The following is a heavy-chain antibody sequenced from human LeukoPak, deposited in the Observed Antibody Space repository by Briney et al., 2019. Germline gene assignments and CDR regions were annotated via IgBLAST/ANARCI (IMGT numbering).Heavy chain of an antibody. D-gene: IGHD3-22*01. V-gene: IGHV1-3*03. CDR3: ARTLNYYDSRIAGDAWFDP. CDR1: RYTFTNHA. J-gene: IGHJ5*02. CDR2: INAGNGNT. Sequence: GAAVKVSCKASRYTFTNHAMHGVRQAPGQRLEGMGGINAGNGNTKYSQEFQGRDTITRDTSASTAYMELSRLRSEDMAVYYCARTLNYYDSRIAGDAWFDPWGQGTMVTVSS.